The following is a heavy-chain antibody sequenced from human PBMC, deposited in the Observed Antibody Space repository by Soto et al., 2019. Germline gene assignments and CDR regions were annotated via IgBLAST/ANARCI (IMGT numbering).Heavy chain of an antibody. CDR1: GFTFSSYA. CDR2: ISYDGSNK. V-gene: IGHV3-30-3*01. J-gene: IGHJ6*02. Sequence: GGSLRLSCAASGFTFSSYAMHWVRQAPGKGLEWVAVISYDGSNKYYADSVKGRFTISRDNSKNTLYLQMNSLRAEDTAVYYCARDGYGDYVESYYYYYGMDVWGQGTTVTVSS. CDR3: ARDGYGDYVESYYYYYGMDV. D-gene: IGHD4-17*01.